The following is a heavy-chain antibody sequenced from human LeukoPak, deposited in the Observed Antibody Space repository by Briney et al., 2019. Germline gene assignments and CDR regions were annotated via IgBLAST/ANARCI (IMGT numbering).Heavy chain of an antibody. Sequence: ASVKVSCKASGYTFTSCDINWVRQATGQGLEWMGWMNPNSGNTGYAQKFQGRVTMTRNTSISTAYMELSSLRSEDTAAYYCAQTFPQWLATGDAFDIWGQGTMVTVSS. D-gene: IGHD6-19*01. J-gene: IGHJ3*02. CDR1: GYTFTSCD. CDR2: MNPNSGNT. V-gene: IGHV1-8*01. CDR3: AQTFPQWLATGDAFDI.